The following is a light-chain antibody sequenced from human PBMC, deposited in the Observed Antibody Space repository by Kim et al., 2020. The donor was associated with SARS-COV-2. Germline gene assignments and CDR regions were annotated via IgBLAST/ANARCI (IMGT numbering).Light chain of an antibody. V-gene: IGKV3-11*01. Sequence: LSPGERATLSCRASQSVNSYLAWYQQKPGQAPRLLIYEASNRATGIPARFSGSGSGTDFTLSISSLEAEDFAVYYCQQRSNWPLTFGGGTKVDIK. CDR3: QQRSNWPLT. CDR2: EAS. J-gene: IGKJ4*01. CDR1: QSVNSY.